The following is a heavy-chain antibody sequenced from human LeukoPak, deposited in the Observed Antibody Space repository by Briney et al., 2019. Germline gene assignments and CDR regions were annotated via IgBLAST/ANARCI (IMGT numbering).Heavy chain of an antibody. CDR3: ARDDDSSGYYYVSLDY. CDR1: GFHFSTHG. Sequence: GGSLRLSCAASGFHFSTHGMNWVRQAPGKGLEWVSGISPSGDITYYADSVMGRFTISRDNRKSTVSLQMNSLRAEDTAVYYCARDDDSSGYYYVSLDYWGQGTLVTVSS. V-gene: IGHV3-23*01. D-gene: IGHD3-22*01. CDR2: ISPSGDIT. J-gene: IGHJ4*02.